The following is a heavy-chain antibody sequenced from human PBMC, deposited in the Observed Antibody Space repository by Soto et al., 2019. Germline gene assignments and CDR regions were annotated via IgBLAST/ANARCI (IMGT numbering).Heavy chain of an antibody. CDR2: IWYDASKQ. D-gene: IGHD2-15*01. CDR1: GFSFSVYG. V-gene: IGHV3-33*01. J-gene: IGHJ4*02. CDR3: AAWAEGATEVH. Sequence: QVQLVESGGGVVQPGRSLRLSCETSGFSFSVYGMHWVRQAPGKGLEWVAVIWYDASKQFYAASVEGRFTISRDNSKAIIYLQMNILRAEDTAVYYCAAWAEGATEVHWGQGTLVTVSS.